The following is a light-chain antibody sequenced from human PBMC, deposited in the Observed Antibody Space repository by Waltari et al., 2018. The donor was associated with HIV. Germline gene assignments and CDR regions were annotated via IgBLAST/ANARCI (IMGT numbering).Light chain of an antibody. J-gene: IGLJ3*02. CDR1: NSGSKS. V-gene: IGLV3-21*02. CDR3: QVWDSSSHHWV. Sequence: SYVLTPPPSVSEAPGQTARITCGGNNSGSKSVPWYRQKPGQAPVVVVYHDSGRPSGIPERFSGSNSGNTATLTLSRVEAGDEADYYCQVWDSSSHHWVFGGGTKLTVL. CDR2: HDS.